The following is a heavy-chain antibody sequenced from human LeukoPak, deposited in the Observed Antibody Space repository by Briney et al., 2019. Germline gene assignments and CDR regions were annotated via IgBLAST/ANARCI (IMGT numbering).Heavy chain of an antibody. CDR3: ARDTHYYDSSGVDAFDI. V-gene: IGHV4-59*01. CDR2: IYYSGSA. CDR1: GGSISSYY. D-gene: IGHD3-22*01. J-gene: IGHJ3*02. Sequence: SSETLSLTCTVSGGSISSYYWSWIRQPPGKGLEWIGYIYYSGSANYNPSLKSRVTISVDTSKNHFSLKLSSVTAADTAVYYCARDTHYYDSSGVDAFDIWGQGTMVTVSS.